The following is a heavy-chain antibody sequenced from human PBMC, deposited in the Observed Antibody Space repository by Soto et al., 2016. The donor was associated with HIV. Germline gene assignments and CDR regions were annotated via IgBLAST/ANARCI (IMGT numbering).Heavy chain of an antibody. Sequence: QVQLVESGGGLVKPGGSLRLSCAASGFTFSDFYMSWIRQAPGKGLEWISYISSGGTYTNYADSVKGRFTISRDNAKNSLYLQMNSLRAEDTALYYCVKDRKGTDYFGTDVWGQGTTVIVSS. CDR1: GFTFSDFY. CDR3: VKDRKGTDYFGTDV. CDR2: ISSGGTYT. D-gene: IGHD1-1*01. J-gene: IGHJ6*02. V-gene: IGHV3-11*05.